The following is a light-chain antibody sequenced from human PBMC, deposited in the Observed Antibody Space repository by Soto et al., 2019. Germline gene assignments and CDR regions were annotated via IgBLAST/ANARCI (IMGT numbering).Light chain of an antibody. CDR3: QQYDKWPIT. V-gene: IGKV3-15*01. J-gene: IGKJ5*01. Sequence: EIVMTQSPATLSVSPGERVTLSCRASQSVSSNLAWYQQKPGQAPRLLIYGASTRATGIAARFSGSGSGTEFTLTISGLQSEDFAVYYCQQYDKWPITFGQGTRLEIK. CDR2: GAS. CDR1: QSVSSN.